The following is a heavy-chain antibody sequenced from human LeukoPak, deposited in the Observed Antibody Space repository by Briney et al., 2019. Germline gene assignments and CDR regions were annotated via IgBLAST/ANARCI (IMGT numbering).Heavy chain of an antibody. CDR3: AKLAAAGTAHYYFDY. CDR1: GYTFTSYH. D-gene: IGHD6-13*01. Sequence: ASVKASCKASGYTFTSYHMHWVRQAPGQGLEIMGIINPSGGSTTYAQKFQGRVTMTRDTSTSTVYMELSSLRSEDTAVYYYAKLAAAGTAHYYFDYWGQGTLVTVSS. V-gene: IGHV1-46*01. CDR2: INPSGGST. J-gene: IGHJ4*02.